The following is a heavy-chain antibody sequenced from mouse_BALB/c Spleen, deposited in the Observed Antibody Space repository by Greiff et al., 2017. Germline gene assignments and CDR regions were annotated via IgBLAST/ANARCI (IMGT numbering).Heavy chain of an antibody. CDR2: IWAGGST. D-gene: IGHD1-1*01. Sequence: VQLQESGPGLVAPSQSLSITCTVSGFSLTSYGVHWVRQPPGKGLEWLGVIWAGGSTNYNSALMSRLSISKDNSKSQVFLKMNSLQTDDPAMYYCARVLGKKLVVVPYAMDDWGQGTSVTVSS. J-gene: IGHJ4*01. CDR1: GFSLTSYG. V-gene: IGHV2-9*02. CDR3: ARVLGKKLVVVPYAMDD.